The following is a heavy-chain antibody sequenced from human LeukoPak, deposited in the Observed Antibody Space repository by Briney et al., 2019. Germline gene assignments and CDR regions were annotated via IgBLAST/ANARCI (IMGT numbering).Heavy chain of an antibody. Sequence: PGGSLRLSCAASGFTSSYYWMSWVRQAPGKGLEWVANIKQDGSEKNYVDSVKGRFTISRDNAKNSLSLQMNSLRAEDTAVYYCARGYCSGGHCYSGPEYWGQGTLVTVSS. D-gene: IGHD2-15*01. J-gene: IGHJ4*02. CDR3: ARGYCSGGHCYSGPEY. V-gene: IGHV3-7*01. CDR1: GFTSSYYW. CDR2: IKQDGSEK.